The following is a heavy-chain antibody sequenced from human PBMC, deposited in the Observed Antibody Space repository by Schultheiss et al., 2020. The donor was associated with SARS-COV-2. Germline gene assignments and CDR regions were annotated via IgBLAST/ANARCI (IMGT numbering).Heavy chain of an antibody. D-gene: IGHD3-22*01. CDR3: ARQGNYYDSSGSPADY. J-gene: IGHJ4*02. CDR2: IYPGDSDT. V-gene: IGHV5-51*01. CDR1: GYSITIYW. Sequence: GGSLRLSCKGSGYSITIYWIGWVRQMPGKGLEWMGIIYPGDSDTRYSPSFQGQVTISADKSISTAYLQWSSLKASDTAMYYCARQGNYYDSSGSPADYWGQGTLVTVSS.